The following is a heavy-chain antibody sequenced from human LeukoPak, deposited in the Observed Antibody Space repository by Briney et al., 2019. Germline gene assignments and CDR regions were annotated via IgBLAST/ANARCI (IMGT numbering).Heavy chain of an antibody. CDR1: GFTFSNYW. CDR3: ARDKKSGESSEIDY. Sequence: GGSLRLSCAASGFTFSNYWVHWVRQAPGKGLVWVSRINRDGSTTKYADSVKGRFTVSRDNAKNTLNLQMNSLRAEDTAVYYCARDKKSGESSEIDYWGQGTLVAVSS. D-gene: IGHD3-10*01. CDR2: INRDGSTT. V-gene: IGHV3-74*03. J-gene: IGHJ4*02.